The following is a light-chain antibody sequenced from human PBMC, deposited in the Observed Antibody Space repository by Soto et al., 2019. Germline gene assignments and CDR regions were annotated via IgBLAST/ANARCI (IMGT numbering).Light chain of an antibody. J-gene: IGKJ4*01. V-gene: IGKV3-11*01. Sequence: EIVLTQSPGTLSLSPGERATLSCRASQSVSSYLAWYQQKPGQPPRLLIYDASNRATGIPARFSGSGSGTDFTLIISSLEPEDFAVYYCQQRSNWPLLSFGGGTKVEIK. CDR2: DAS. CDR3: QQRSNWPLLS. CDR1: QSVSSY.